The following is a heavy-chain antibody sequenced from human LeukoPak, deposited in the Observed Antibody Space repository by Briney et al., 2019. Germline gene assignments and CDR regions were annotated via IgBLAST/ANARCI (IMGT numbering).Heavy chain of an antibody. J-gene: IGHJ4*02. CDR1: GFTFSSYA. Sequence: GGSLRLSCAASGFTFSSYAMHWVRQAPGKGLEYVSAISSNGGSTYYANSVKGRFTISRDNSKNTLYLQMGSLRAEDMAVYYCARDKYYDSSGYYFYFDYWGQGTLVTGSS. CDR3: ARDKYYDSSGYYFYFDY. CDR2: ISSNGGST. V-gene: IGHV3-64*01. D-gene: IGHD3-22*01.